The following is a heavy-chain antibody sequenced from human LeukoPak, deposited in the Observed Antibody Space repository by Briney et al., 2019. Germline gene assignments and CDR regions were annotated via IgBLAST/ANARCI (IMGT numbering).Heavy chain of an antibody. CDR1: GDSITGGIEY. CDR2: MYDSGST. Sequence: SETLSLTCAVSGDSITGGIEYWSWIRQSPGKGLEWIGYMYDSGSTYYNPSLKSRVSISLDRSKNQFALQLTSVTAADTAMYYCARDRNYDFWSGYPYYYYYMDVWGKGTTVTVSS. J-gene: IGHJ6*03. V-gene: IGHV4-30-4*08. D-gene: IGHD3-3*01. CDR3: ARDRNYDFWSGYPYYYYYMDV.